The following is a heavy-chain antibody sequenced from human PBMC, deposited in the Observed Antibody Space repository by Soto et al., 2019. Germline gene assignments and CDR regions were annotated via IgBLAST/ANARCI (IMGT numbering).Heavy chain of an antibody. CDR3: AKDMYCSSTSCSLQIRYYYYGMDV. Sequence: SVKVSCKASGGTFSSYAISWVRQAPGQGLEWMGGIIPIFGTANYAQKFQGRVTITADESTSTAYMELSSLRSEDTAVYYCAKDMYCSSTSCSLQIRYYYYGMDVWGQGTTVTVSS. V-gene: IGHV1-69*13. J-gene: IGHJ6*02. CDR1: GGTFSSYA. D-gene: IGHD2-2*01. CDR2: IIPIFGTA.